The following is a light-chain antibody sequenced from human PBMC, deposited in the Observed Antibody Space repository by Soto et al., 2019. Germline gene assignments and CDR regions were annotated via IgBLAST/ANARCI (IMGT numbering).Light chain of an antibody. J-gene: IGKJ3*01. Sequence: DILLTQSPSTLSASVGDRVTISCRASQSIRGWLAGYQQRPGKAPNLLIYDASSLTTGVPSRFSGSGSGTEFTLTISGLQHYDYAAYYCQQHSGYSLFTFGPGTVVDIK. CDR3: QQHSGYSLFT. CDR1: QSIRGW. CDR2: DAS. V-gene: IGKV1-5*01.